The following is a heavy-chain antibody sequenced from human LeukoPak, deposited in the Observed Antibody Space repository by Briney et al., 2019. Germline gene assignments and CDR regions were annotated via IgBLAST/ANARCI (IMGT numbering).Heavy chain of an antibody. D-gene: IGHD6-13*01. Sequence: KPSETLSLTCTVSGGSISSYYWSWMRQPPGKGLEWIGYIYYSGSTNYNPSLKSRVTISVDTSKNQFSLKLSSVTAADTAVYYCASEQQNHAFDIWGQGTMVTVSS. CDR2: IYYSGST. CDR3: ASEQQNHAFDI. V-gene: IGHV4-59*01. CDR1: GGSISSYY. J-gene: IGHJ3*02.